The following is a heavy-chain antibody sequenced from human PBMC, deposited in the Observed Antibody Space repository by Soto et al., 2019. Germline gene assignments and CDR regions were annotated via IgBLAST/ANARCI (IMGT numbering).Heavy chain of an antibody. CDR2: MSGSGGYT. J-gene: IGHJ4*02. D-gene: IGHD2-2*01. V-gene: IGHV3-23*01. CDR3: ATFRFCTSTSCYGREVGF. CDR1: GFTFSSYA. Sequence: EVQLLESGGGLVQPGGSLRLSCAASGFTFSSYAMSWVRQAPGKGLEWVSTMSGSGGYTYYADSVEGRFAISRDNSKNTLYLQMADLGAEDTAVYYCATFRFCTSTSCYGREVGFWGQGTLVTVSS.